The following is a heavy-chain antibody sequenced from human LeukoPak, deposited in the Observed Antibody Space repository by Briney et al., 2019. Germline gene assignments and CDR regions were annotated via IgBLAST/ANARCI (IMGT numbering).Heavy chain of an antibody. V-gene: IGHV1-69*06. CDR1: GGTFSSYA. Sequence: SVKVSCKASGGTFSSYAISWVRQAPGQGLEWMGGIIPIFGTANYAQKFQGRVTITADKSTSTAHMELSSLRSEDTAVYYCARPHYYDSSGYYWTYYFDYWGQGTLVTVSS. CDR2: IIPIFGTA. J-gene: IGHJ4*02. CDR3: ARPHYYDSSGYYWTYYFDY. D-gene: IGHD3-22*01.